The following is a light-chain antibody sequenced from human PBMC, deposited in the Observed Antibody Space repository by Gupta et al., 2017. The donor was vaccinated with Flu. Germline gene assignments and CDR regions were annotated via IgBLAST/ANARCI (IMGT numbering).Light chain of an antibody. CDR1: SSAVGDYNS. CDR3: DSCTYVLTLYV. V-gene: IGLV2-14*01. J-gene: IGLJ1*01. Sequence: TISCSTSSAVGDYNSVYWYHQHPVKAPKLMIYGISQRPSGVSNRFSGSKSGNSASLTISGLQSDDEADYYCDSCTYVLTLYVFGSGTKVTVL. CDR2: GIS.